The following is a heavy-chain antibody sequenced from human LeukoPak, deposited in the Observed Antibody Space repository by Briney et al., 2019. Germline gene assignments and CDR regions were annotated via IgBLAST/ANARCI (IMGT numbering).Heavy chain of an antibody. CDR1: GYTFSSYG. CDR2: ISPYNGNT. J-gene: IGHJ3*02. V-gene: IGHV1-18*01. Sequence: ASVKVSCKASGYTFSSYGISWVRQAPGQGLEWMGWISPYNGNTNNAQKLQGRVTMTTDTSTSTAYMELGSLRSDDTAVYYCARSGDSSGSAAFDIWGQGTMVTVSS. D-gene: IGHD3-22*01. CDR3: ARSGDSSGSAAFDI.